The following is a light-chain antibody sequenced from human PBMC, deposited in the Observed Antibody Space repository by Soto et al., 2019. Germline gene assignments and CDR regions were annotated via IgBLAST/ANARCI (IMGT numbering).Light chain of an antibody. CDR2: KAS. J-gene: IGKJ1*01. CDR1: QSISSW. V-gene: IGKV1-5*03. CDR3: QQSNSYWT. Sequence: DIQMTQSPSTLSASVGDRVTITCRASQSISSWLAWYQQKPGKAPKLLIYKASSLESGVPSRFSGSGSGTEFTLTISSLQPDDFAPYYCQQSNSYWTFGQGTKVEIK.